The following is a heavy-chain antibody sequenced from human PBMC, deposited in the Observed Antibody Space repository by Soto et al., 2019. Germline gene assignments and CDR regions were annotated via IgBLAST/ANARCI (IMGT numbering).Heavy chain of an antibody. J-gene: IGHJ4*02. Sequence: SETLSLTSAVSGGYISSGCYYWSWIRQPPGKGLEWIGFISYSGSTYYSTSLKSRVTISVDTSKSQFSLNLSFVTAADTAVYYCATMGTPATGLYFFDYWGQGSLVTVSS. V-gene: IGHV4-30-4*01. CDR1: GGYISSGCYY. CDR3: ATMGTPATGLYFFDY. D-gene: IGHD2-15*01. CDR2: ISYSGST.